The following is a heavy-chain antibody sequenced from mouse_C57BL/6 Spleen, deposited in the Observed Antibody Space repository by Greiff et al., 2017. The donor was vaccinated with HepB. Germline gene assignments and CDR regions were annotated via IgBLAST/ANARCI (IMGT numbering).Heavy chain of an antibody. D-gene: IGHD1-1*01. CDR1: GFTFSDYG. V-gene: IGHV5-17*01. Sequence: EVHLVESGGGLVKPGGSLKLSCAASGFTFSDYGMHWVRQAPEKGLEWVAYISSGSSTIYYADTVKGRFTISRDNAKNTLFLQMTSLRSEDTAMYYCARRYGSSSLYFDYWGQGTTLTVSS. CDR2: ISSGSSTI. J-gene: IGHJ2*01. CDR3: ARRYGSSSLYFDY.